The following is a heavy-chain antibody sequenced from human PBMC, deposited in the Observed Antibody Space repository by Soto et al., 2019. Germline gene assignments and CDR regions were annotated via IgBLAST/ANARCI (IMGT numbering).Heavy chain of an antibody. V-gene: IGHV1-69*13. Sequence: ASVKVSCKASGGTFSSYAISWVRQAPGQGLEWMGGIIPIFGTANYAQKFQGRVTITADESTSTAYMELSSLRSEDTAVYYCARELRWECSSTSCYLDWFDPWG. CDR2: IIPIFGTA. CDR3: ARELRWECSSTSCYLDWFDP. J-gene: IGHJ5*02. D-gene: IGHD2-2*01. CDR1: GGTFSSYA.